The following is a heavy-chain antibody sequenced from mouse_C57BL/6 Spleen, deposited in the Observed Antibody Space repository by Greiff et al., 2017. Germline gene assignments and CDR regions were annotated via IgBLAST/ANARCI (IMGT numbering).Heavy chain of an antibody. CDR3: ARGGNYFDY. Sequence: QVQLQQPGAELVRPGSSVKLSCKASGYTFTSYWMPWVKPKPIQGLEWIGNIDPSDSETNYNQKFKDKATLTVDKSASTAYMQLSSLTSEDSAVYYCARGGNYFDYWGQGTTLTVSS. CDR2: IDPSDSET. V-gene: IGHV1-52*01. CDR1: GYTFTSYW. J-gene: IGHJ2*01.